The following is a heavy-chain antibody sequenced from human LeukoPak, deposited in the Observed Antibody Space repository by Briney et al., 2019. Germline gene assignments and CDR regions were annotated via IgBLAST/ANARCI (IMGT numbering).Heavy chain of an antibody. CDR2: INPNSGST. CDR1: GYPFTSYD. J-gene: IGHJ5*02. D-gene: IGHD2-2*01. CDR3: ARLVGCGSTNCYSPDNWFDL. V-gene: IGHV1-8*02. Sequence: GASVKVSCKASGYPFTSYDINWVRQATGQGLEWMGWINPNSGSTDSAQKFQGRVTMTANTSISTAYMELNNLRSEDTAVYYCARLVGCGSTNCYSPDNWFDLWGQGTLVTVSS.